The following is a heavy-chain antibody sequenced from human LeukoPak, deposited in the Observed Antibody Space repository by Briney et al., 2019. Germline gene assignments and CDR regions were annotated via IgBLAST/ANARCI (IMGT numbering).Heavy chain of an antibody. CDR1: GFTFSSYW. V-gene: IGHV3-7*03. CDR2: IKQDGSQK. CDR3: AKALRLGELSFSY. J-gene: IGHJ4*02. Sequence: GGSLRLSCAASGFTFSSYWMSWVRQAPGKGLEWVASIKQDGSQKPYVDSVKGRFTISRDNSKNTLYLQMNSLRAEDTAVYYCAKALRLGELSFSYWGQGTLVTVSS. D-gene: IGHD3-16*02.